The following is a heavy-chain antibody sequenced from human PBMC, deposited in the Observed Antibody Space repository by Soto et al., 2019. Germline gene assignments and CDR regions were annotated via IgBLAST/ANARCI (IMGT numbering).Heavy chain of an antibody. D-gene: IGHD5-12*01. J-gene: IGHJ4*02. V-gene: IGHV1-8*01. CDR1: GYTFTSYD. CDR3: ARGPPGRYSGYDRHY. Sequence: PVKVSCKASGYTFTSYDINWVRQTTGQGLEWMGWMNPNSGNTGYAQKFQGRVTMTRNTSISTAYMELSSLRSEDTAVYYCARGPPGRYSGYDRHYWGQGTLVTVSS. CDR2: MNPNSGNT.